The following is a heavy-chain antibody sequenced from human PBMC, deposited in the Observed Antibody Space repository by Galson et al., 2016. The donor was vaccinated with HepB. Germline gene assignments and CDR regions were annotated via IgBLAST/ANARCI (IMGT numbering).Heavy chain of an antibody. CDR2: ISAYNGNT. D-gene: IGHD3-10*01. Sequence: SVKVSCKASGYTFTTYGITWVRQAPGQGLEWMGWISAYNGNTNYAQKLQGRVTMTTDTSTSTAYMELRSLRSDDTAVYYCARAAHSGVQCWLGGFFVDSWGQGTLVTVSS. J-gene: IGHJ4*02. CDR3: ARAAHSGVQCWLGGFFVDS. V-gene: IGHV1-18*04. CDR1: GYTFTTYG.